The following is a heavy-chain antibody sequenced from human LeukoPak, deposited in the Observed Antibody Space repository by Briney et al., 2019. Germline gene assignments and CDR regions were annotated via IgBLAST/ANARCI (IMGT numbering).Heavy chain of an antibody. V-gene: IGHV6-1*01. J-gene: IGHJ4*02. CDR2: TYYRSKWYN. Sequence: SQTLSLTCVISGDSVSSNSAAWNWIRQSPSRGLEWLGRTYYRSKWYNDYAVSVKSRVTINPDTSKNQFSLQLNSVTPEDTAVYYCARGVEMATTELDYWGQGTLVTVSS. CDR1: GDSVSSNSAA. CDR3: ARGVEMATTELDY. D-gene: IGHD5-24*01.